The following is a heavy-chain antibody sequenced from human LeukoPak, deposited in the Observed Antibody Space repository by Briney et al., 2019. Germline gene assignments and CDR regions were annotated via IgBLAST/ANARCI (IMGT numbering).Heavy chain of an antibody. Sequence: GGSLRLACAASGFTFSNYAMHWVSQAPGKGLEWVSVISYDGSNKYFADSVKGRFTVSRDNSQTSIYLQMNSLRAEDTAIYYCAKGTSSINPDYYMDVWGRGTTVIVSS. J-gene: IGHJ6*03. CDR3: AKGTSSINPDYYMDV. V-gene: IGHV3-30*14. CDR1: GFTFSNYA. CDR2: ISYDGSNK. D-gene: IGHD1-14*01.